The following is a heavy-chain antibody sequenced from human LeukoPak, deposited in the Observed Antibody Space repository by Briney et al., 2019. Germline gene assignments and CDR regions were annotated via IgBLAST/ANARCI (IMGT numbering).Heavy chain of an antibody. CDR3: ARGIDSSGYYYGYYFDY. J-gene: IGHJ4*02. V-gene: IGHV3-7*03. D-gene: IGHD3-22*01. Sequence: PGGSLRLSCAASGFTFSSYWVTWVRQAPGKGLEWVANIKQDGSDKYYVDSVRGRFTISRDNSKNSLYLQMNSLRAGDTAVYYCARGIDSSGYYYGYYFDYWGQGTLVTVSS. CDR2: IKQDGSDK. CDR1: GFTFSSYW.